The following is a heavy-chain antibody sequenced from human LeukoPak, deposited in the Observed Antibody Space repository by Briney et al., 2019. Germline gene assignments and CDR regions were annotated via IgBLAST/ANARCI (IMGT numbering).Heavy chain of an antibody. CDR1: GYTFISHH. CDR3: ARGRFDGYYDGRGYYARYFDL. CDR2: INPDGGTT. D-gene: IGHD3-22*01. Sequence: GASVKVSCKTSGYTFISHHLHWVRQAPGQGLEWMGVINPDGGTTIYAQNFQGRVTMTRDMSTSTVYMELTGLRSEDTAIFYCARGRFDGYYDGRGYYARYFDLWGRGTLVTVSS. V-gene: IGHV1-46*01. J-gene: IGHJ2*01.